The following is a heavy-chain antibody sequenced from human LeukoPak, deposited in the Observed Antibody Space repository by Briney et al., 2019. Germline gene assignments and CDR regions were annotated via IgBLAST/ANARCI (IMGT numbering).Heavy chain of an antibody. J-gene: IGHJ5*02. CDR3: ARRRLWLHWFDP. V-gene: IGHV4-34*01. D-gene: IGHD5-18*01. CDR1: GGSFSGYY. Sequence: SETLSLTCGVYGGSFSGYYWSWIRQPPGKGLEWIGEINHSGSTNSNPPLKSRVTISVDTSKNQFSLKVNSMTAADTAVYYCARRRLWLHWFDPWGQGTLVTVSS. CDR2: INHSGST.